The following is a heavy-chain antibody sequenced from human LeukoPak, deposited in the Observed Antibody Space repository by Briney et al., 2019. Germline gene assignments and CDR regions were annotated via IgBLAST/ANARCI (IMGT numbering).Heavy chain of an antibody. CDR2: ISGSGGTT. Sequence: GGSLRLSCAASGFTFNNYAMNWVRQAPGKGLEWVSVISGSGGTTYYADSVKGRFTISRDNSKNTLYLQMNSLRAEDTAVYYCAKARYDFWSGTDYWGQGTLVTVSS. V-gene: IGHV3-23*01. J-gene: IGHJ4*02. D-gene: IGHD3-3*01. CDR3: AKARYDFWSGTDY. CDR1: GFTFNNYA.